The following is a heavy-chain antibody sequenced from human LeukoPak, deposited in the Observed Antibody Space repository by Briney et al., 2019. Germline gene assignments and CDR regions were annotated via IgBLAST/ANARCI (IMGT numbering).Heavy chain of an antibody. CDR1: GFTFSSYA. V-gene: IGHV3-30-3*01. CDR3: ARENTGALYYGMDV. Sequence: GRSLRLSCAASGFTFSSYAMHWVRQAPGKGLEWVAVISYDGSNKYYADSVKGRFTISRDNSKNTLYLQMNSLRAEDTAVYYCARENTGALYYGMDVWGQGTTVTVSS. D-gene: IGHD5-18*01. J-gene: IGHJ6*02. CDR2: ISYDGSNK.